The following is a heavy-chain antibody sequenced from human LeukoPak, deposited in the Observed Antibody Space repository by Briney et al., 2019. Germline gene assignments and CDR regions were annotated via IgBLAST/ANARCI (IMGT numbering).Heavy chain of an antibody. CDR1: GYTFTNYA. V-gene: IGHV1-3*03. CDR3: ARILRYSSSWPNWFDP. Sequence: ASVKVSCKASGYTFTNYAMHWVRLAPGQRLQWMGWINLVNGNTKYSQYFEGRVTITRDTSASTVYMELSSLRPDDMAVYYCARILRYSSSWPNWFDPWGQGTLVTVSS. D-gene: IGHD6-13*01. J-gene: IGHJ5*02. CDR2: INLVNGNT.